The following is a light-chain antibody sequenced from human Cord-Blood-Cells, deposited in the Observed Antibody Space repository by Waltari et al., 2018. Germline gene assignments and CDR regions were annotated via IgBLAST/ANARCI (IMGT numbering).Light chain of an antibody. CDR1: QSVSSSY. CDR2: VAS. Sequence: EIVLTQSPGTLSLSPGERATLSCRASQSVSSSYLAWYQQKPGQAPSLPTYVASRRATXIPDRFSGSGSGTDFTLTISRLEPEDFAVYYCQQYGSSPTFGGGTKVEIK. V-gene: IGKV3-20*01. CDR3: QQYGSSPT. J-gene: IGKJ4*01.